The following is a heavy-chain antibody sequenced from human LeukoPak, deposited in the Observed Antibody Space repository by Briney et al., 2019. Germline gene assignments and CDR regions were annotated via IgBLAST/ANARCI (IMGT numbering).Heavy chain of an antibody. J-gene: IGHJ4*02. D-gene: IGHD3-3*01. CDR2: ISAYNGNT. Sequence: GASVKVSCKASGYTFTSYGISWVRQAPGQGLEWMGWISAYNGNTNYAQKLQGRVTMTTDTSTSTAYMELRSLRSDDTAVYYCARAAGNYYDFWSGSGAFDYWGQGTLVTVSS. CDR1: GYTFTSYG. V-gene: IGHV1-18*01. CDR3: ARAAGNYYDFWSGSGAFDY.